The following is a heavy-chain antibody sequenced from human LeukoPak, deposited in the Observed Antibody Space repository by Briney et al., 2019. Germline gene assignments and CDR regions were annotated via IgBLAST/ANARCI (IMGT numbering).Heavy chain of an antibody. CDR2: VKEDGSVK. CDR1: GFTFSNYW. J-gene: IGHJ4*02. D-gene: IGHD4-23*01. Sequence: GGSLRLSCAASGFTFSNYWMSWVRQAPEKGVEWVANVKEDGSVKQYMDSMKGRFTISRGNAKNSLYLQMNSLRAEDTAVYYCARDRDDGGFEYWGQGTLVTVSS. CDR3: ARDRDDGGFEY. V-gene: IGHV3-7*01.